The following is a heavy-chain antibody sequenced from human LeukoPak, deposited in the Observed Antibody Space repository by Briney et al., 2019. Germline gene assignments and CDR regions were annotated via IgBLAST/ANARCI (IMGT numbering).Heavy chain of an antibody. Sequence: GASVKVSCKTSGYTFPNYDIYWVRQAPGQGLGCMGWISGYTGDTKYAQILQGRFTVTTDTSTSTAYMELRSLTYDDTAVYSCARAGYCGDGGCRGGSAFDVWGQGTMVTVSS. CDR1: GYTFPNYD. D-gene: IGHD2-15*01. CDR3: ARAGYCGDGGCRGGSAFDV. CDR2: ISGYTGDT. V-gene: IGHV1-18*01. J-gene: IGHJ3*01.